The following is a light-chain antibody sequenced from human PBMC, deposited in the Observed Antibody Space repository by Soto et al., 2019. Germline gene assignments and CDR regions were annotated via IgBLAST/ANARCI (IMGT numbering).Light chain of an antibody. CDR2: DAS. J-gene: IGKJ1*01. CDR3: QQYGNSPLA. CDR1: QSVSSSY. Sequence: EIVLTQSPGTLSLSPGERATLSCRASQSVSSSYLAWYQQKPGQAPRVLIYDASSRATGIPDRFSGSGSGTDFTLTISRLEPEDFAVYYCQQYGNSPLAFGQGTKVEIK. V-gene: IGKV3-20*01.